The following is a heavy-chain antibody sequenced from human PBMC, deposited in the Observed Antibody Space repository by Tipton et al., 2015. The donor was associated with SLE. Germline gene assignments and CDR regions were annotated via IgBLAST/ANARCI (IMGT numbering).Heavy chain of an antibody. D-gene: IGHD5-24*01. J-gene: IGHJ5*02. V-gene: IGHV3-64*02. CDR2: ISGDGGSI. Sequence: SLRLSCAASGFTLRSYALYWVRQAPRKGLEFVSGISGDGGSISYGDSVKGRFTISRDNSKSTLYLQMGSLRPEDTAVYYCTRGRQDYNNGFDLWGQGTLVTVTS. CDR1: GFTLRSYA. CDR3: TRGRQDYNNGFDL.